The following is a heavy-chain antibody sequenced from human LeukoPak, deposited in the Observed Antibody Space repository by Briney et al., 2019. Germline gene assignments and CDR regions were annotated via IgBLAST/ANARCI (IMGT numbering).Heavy chain of an antibody. CDR3: ARSYYYDTYGRVDY. J-gene: IGHJ4*02. D-gene: IGHD3-22*01. CDR2: ISYDGRNK. V-gene: IGHV3-30*04. CDR1: GFTSSGYA. Sequence: PGGSLRLSGTASGFTSSGYALHWVRQAPGKGLQWVSVISYDGRNKHYADSVKGRLTISRDNSKNTLYLQMNSLRTEDTAVYYCARSYYYDTYGRVDYWGQGTLVTVSS.